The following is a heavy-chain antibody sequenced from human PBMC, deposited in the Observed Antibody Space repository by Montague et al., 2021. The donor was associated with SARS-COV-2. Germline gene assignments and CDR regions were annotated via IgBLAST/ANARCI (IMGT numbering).Heavy chain of an antibody. J-gene: IGHJ6*02. V-gene: IGHV3-30-3*01. CDR1: GFTFSSYA. D-gene: IGHD2/OR15-2a*01. CDR2: ISYDGSNK. Sequence: SLRLSCAASGFTFSSYAMHWVRQAPGEGLEWVAVISYDGSNKYYADSMKGRFTISRDNSKNTLYLQMNSLRAEDTAVYYCARVLGGYYGMDVWGQGTTVTVSS. CDR3: ARVLGGYYGMDV.